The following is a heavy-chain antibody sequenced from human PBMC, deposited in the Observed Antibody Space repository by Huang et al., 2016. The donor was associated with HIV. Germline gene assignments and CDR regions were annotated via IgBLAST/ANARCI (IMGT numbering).Heavy chain of an antibody. Sequence: VESGGRLVQPGGSIRLSCVGSTFRFGAYWMSWVRQSPGKGREWVANIKQDESEKYDVESVKGRFNIARDNAKKVLFLEMNNVRVEDTATYYCATKTAAMDIWGQGTTVTVS. CDR1: TFRFGAYW. CDR2: IKQDESEK. V-gene: IGHV3-7*01. J-gene: IGHJ6*02. CDR3: ATKTAAMDI. D-gene: IGHD1-7*01.